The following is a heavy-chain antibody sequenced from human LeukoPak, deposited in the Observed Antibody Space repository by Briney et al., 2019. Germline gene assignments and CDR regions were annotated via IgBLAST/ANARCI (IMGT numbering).Heavy chain of an antibody. V-gene: IGHV3-7*01. CDR2: IKEDGSEK. Sequence: SGESLRLSCAASGFTFRTYWMSWVRQVPGKGLEWVANIKEDGSEKYYVGSVKGRFTISRDNAKNSLYLQMNSLRAEDTAVYYCARVVVGATREALDIWGQGTMVTVSS. CDR3: ARVVVGATREALDI. CDR1: GFTFRTYW. J-gene: IGHJ3*02. D-gene: IGHD1-26*01.